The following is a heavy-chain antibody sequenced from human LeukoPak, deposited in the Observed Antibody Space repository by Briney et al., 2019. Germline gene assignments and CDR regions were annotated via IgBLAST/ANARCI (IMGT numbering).Heavy chain of an antibody. CDR3: AKDVRESVPAARPHY. CDR1: GFTFSSYA. V-gene: IGHV3-30-3*01. CDR2: ISYDGSNK. Sequence: PGGSLRLSCAASGFTFSSYAMHWVRQAPGKGLEWVAVISYDGSNKYYADSVKGRFTISRDNSKNTLYLQMNSLRAEDTAVYYCAKDVRESVPAARPHYWGQGTLVTVSS. D-gene: IGHD2-2*01. J-gene: IGHJ4*02.